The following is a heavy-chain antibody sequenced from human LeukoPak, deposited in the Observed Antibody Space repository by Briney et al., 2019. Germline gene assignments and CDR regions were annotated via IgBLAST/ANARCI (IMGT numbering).Heavy chain of an antibody. Sequence: GESLKISCKGSGYSFTSYWIGWVRQMPGKGLEWMGIIYHGDSDTRYSPSFQGQVTISADKSISTAYLQWSSLKASDTAMYYCARHDYCSSTSCYYYYGMDVWGQGTTVTVSS. CDR2: IYHGDSDT. J-gene: IGHJ6*02. CDR1: GYSFTSYW. D-gene: IGHD2-2*01. CDR3: ARHDYCSSTSCYYYYGMDV. V-gene: IGHV5-51*01.